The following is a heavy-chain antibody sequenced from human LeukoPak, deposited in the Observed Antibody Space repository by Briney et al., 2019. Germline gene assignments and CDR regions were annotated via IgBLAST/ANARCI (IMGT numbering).Heavy chain of an antibody. CDR2: IYYSGST. V-gene: IGHV4-59*08. D-gene: IGHD6-13*01. CDR1: GGSISSCY. J-gene: IGHJ4*02. CDR3: ARHYSSSWYVRYFDY. Sequence: SETLSLTCTVSGGSISSCYWSWIRQPPGRGLEWIGYIYYSGSTSYNPSLKSRVTISVDTSKNQFSLKLSSVTAADTAVYYCARHYSSSWYVRYFDYWGQGTLVTVSS.